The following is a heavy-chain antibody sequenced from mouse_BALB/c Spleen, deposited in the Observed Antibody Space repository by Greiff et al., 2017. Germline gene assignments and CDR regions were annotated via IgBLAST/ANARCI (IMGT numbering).Heavy chain of an antibody. Sequence: EVMLVESGGGLVQPGGSLKLSCAASGFTFSSYGMSWVRQTPDKRLELVATINSNGGSTYYPDSVKGRFTISRDNAKNTLYLQMSSLKSEDTAMYYCARDGYYDYPFAYWGQGTLVTVSA. V-gene: IGHV5-6-3*01. J-gene: IGHJ3*01. CDR2: INSNGGST. CDR1: GFTFSSYG. CDR3: ARDGYYDYPFAY. D-gene: IGHD2-4*01.